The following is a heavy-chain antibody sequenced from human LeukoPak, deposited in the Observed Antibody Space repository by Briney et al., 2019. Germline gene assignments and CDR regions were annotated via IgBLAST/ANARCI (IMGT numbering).Heavy chain of an antibody. V-gene: IGHV1-46*01. CDR2: INPSGGST. Sequence: ASVKVSCTASGYTFTSYYMHWVRQAPGQGLEWMGIINPSGGSTSYAQKFQGRVTMTRDTSTSTVYMELSSLRSEDTAVYYCARNSGEIRYYYYGMDVWGQGTTVTVSS. CDR1: GYTFTSYY. CDR3: ARNSGEIRYYYYGMDV. D-gene: IGHD3-10*01. J-gene: IGHJ6*02.